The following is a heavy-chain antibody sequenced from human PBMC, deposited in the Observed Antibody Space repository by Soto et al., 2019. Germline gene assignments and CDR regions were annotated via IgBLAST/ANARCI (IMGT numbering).Heavy chain of an antibody. Sequence: EVQLLESGGGLVQPGGSLRLSCAASGFTFSSYAMSWVRQAPGKGLEWVSAISGSGGSTYYADSVKGRFTISRDKSKNTLYLQMNSLRAEDTAVYYCAKDHEYSSSSLSSHNWFDPWGEGTLVTVSS. J-gene: IGHJ5*02. CDR3: AKDHEYSSSSLSSHNWFDP. CDR1: GFTFSSYA. D-gene: IGHD6-13*01. CDR2: ISGSGGST. V-gene: IGHV3-23*01.